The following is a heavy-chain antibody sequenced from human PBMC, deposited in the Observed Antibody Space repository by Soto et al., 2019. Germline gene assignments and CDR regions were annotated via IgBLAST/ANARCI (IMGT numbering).Heavy chain of an antibody. CDR3: ARDGLVLRENYYYGMDV. V-gene: IGHV3-30-3*01. CDR1: GFTFSSYA. Sequence: ESGGGVVQPGRSLRLSCAASGFTFSSYAMHWVRQAPGKGLEWVAVISYDGSNKYYADSVKGRFTISRDNSKNTLYLQMNSLRAEDTAVYYCARDGLVLRENYYYGMDVWGQGTTVTVSS. J-gene: IGHJ6*02. CDR2: ISYDGSNK. D-gene: IGHD2-8*02.